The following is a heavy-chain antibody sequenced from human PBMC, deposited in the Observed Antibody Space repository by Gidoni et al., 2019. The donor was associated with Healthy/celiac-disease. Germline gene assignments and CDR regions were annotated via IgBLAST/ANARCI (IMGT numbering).Heavy chain of an antibody. Sequence: QVQLVESGGGVVQPGRSLRLSCAASGFTFSRYGMHWVRQAPGKGLEWVAVISYDGSNKYYADSVKGRFTISRDNSKNTLYLQMNSLRAEDTAVYYCAKEVQWLASLYYFDYWGQGTLVTVSS. CDR1: GFTFSRYG. CDR2: ISYDGSNK. D-gene: IGHD6-19*01. J-gene: IGHJ4*02. V-gene: IGHV3-30*18. CDR3: AKEVQWLASLYYFDY.